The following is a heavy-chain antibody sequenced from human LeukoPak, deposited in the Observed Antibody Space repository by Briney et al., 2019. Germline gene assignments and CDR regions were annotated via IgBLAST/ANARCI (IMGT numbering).Heavy chain of an antibody. CDR3: ARVMTYSSSWYYFDY. J-gene: IGHJ4*02. CDR1: GFTFSDYD. CDR2: ISSSSSYT. D-gene: IGHD6-13*01. V-gene: IGHV3-11*06. Sequence: GGSLRLSCAASGFTFSDYDMSWIRQAPGKGLEWVSYISSSSSYTNYADSVKGRFTISRDNAKNSLYLQMNSLRAEDTAVYYCARVMTYSSSWYYFDYWGQGTLVTVSS.